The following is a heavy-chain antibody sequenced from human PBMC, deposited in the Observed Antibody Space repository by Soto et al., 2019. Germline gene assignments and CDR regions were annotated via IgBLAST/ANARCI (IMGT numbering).Heavy chain of an antibody. J-gene: IGHJ4*02. CDR3: AISGSSIWRVGYYFDY. Sequence: ASVKVSCKASGGTFSNYAISWVRQAPGQGLEWMGGIIPIFGTANYAQKFQGRVTITADESTSTAYMELSSLRSEDTAVYYCAISGSSIWRVGYYFDYWGQGTLVTVSS. D-gene: IGHD3-10*01. CDR1: GGTFSNYA. V-gene: IGHV1-69*13. CDR2: IIPIFGTA.